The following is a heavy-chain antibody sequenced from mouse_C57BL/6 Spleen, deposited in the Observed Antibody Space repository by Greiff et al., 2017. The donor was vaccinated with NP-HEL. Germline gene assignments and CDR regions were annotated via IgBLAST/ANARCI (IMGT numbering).Heavy chain of an antibody. J-gene: IGHJ1*03. D-gene: IGHD1-1*01. CDR2: ISSGGDYI. V-gene: IGHV5-9-1*02. CDR3: TSSYYYCSSYVDWYFDV. Sequence: EVKLMESGEGLVKPGGSLKLSCAASGFTFSSYAMSWVRQTPEKRLEWVAYISSGGDYIYYADTVKGRFTISRDNARNTLYLQMSSLKSEDTAMYYCTSSYYYCSSYVDWYFDVWGTGTTVTVSS. CDR1: GFTFSSYA.